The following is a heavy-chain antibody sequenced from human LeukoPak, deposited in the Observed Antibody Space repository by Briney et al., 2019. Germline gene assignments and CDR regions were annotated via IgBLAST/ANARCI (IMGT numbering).Heavy chain of an antibody. V-gene: IGHV1-18*01. CDR2: ISAYNGDT. CDR1: GYTFTSYD. D-gene: IGHD2-21*01. J-gene: IGHJ5*02. Sequence: ASVKVSCKASGYTFTSYDISWVRQAPGQGLEWMGWISAYNGDTNYAQKLQGRVTMTTDTSTSTAYMELRSLRSDDTAVYYCARGPLMVVIDSNWFDPWGQGTLVTVSS. CDR3: ARGPLMVVIDSNWFDP.